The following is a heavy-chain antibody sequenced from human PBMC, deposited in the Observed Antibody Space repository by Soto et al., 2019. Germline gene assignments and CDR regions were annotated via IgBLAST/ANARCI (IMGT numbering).Heavy chain of an antibody. CDR1: GFSFSSYA. J-gene: IGHJ4*02. CDR3: SKGLVWFGESPLHFDS. CDR2: ITSSGGNT. D-gene: IGHD3-10*01. V-gene: IGHV3-23*01. Sequence: EVQLLESGGGLVQPGGSLRLSCAASGFSFSSYAMSWVRQAPGKGLEWGSTITSSGGNTYYAESVKGRFTISRDNSKNKLYLQMNSLRVEDTAVYYCSKGLVWFGESPLHFDSWGQGTLVTVAS.